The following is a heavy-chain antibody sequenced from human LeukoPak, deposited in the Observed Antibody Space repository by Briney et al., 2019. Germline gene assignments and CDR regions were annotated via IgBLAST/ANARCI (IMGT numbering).Heavy chain of an antibody. D-gene: IGHD3-3*01. Sequence: ASVKVSCKASGYTFTSYYMHLVRQAPGQGLERMGIINPSGGSTSYAQKLQGRVTMTRDTSTSTVYMELSSLRSEDTAVYYCSRVGESGYSEHYSYYYMDVWGNGTTVTVSS. J-gene: IGHJ6*03. V-gene: IGHV1-46*03. CDR1: GYTFTSYY. CDR3: SRVGESGYSEHYSYYYMDV. CDR2: INPSGGST.